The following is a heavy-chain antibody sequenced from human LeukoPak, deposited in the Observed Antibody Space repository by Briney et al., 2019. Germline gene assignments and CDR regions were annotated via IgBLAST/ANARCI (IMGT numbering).Heavy chain of an antibody. CDR3: ARVRGYSYGSDAFDI. CDR2: ISNRGRT. J-gene: IGHJ3*02. V-gene: IGHV4-39*07. CDR1: DDSMRSDSYY. D-gene: IGHD5-18*01. Sequence: SETLSLTCAVSDDSMRSDSYYWGWTRQSPGKALEWIGSISNRGRTLYSPSLKSRVTISIDTSKNQFSLKLSSVIAADTAVYYCARVRGYSYGSDAFDIWGQGTMVTVSS.